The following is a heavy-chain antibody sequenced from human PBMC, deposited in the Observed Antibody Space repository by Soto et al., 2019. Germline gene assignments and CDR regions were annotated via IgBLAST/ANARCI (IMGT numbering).Heavy chain of an antibody. J-gene: IGHJ6*02. CDR1: GGSISSSNW. V-gene: IGHV4-4*02. CDR2: IYHSGST. D-gene: IGHD6-6*01. CDR3: ARVSSSSLIYYYYYGMDV. Sequence: ETLSLTCAVSGGSISSSNWWSWVRQPPGKGLEWIGEIYHSGSTNYNPSLKSRVTISVDKSKNQFSLKLSSVTAADTAVYYCARVSSSSLIYYYYYGMDVWGQGTTVTVSS.